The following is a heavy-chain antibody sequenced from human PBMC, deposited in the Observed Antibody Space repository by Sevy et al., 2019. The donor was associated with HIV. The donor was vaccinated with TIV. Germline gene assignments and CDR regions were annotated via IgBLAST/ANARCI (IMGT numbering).Heavy chain of an antibody. Sequence: SETLSLTCTVSGGSISSYYWSWIRQPPGKGLERIGYIYYSGSTKYNPSLKSRVTISVDTSKNQFSLKLSSVTAADTAVYYCARAGGTVSGYYYYGMDVWGQGTTVTVSS. V-gene: IGHV4-59*01. CDR2: IYYSGST. D-gene: IGHD4-17*01. CDR1: GGSISSYY. J-gene: IGHJ6*02. CDR3: ARAGGTVSGYYYYGMDV.